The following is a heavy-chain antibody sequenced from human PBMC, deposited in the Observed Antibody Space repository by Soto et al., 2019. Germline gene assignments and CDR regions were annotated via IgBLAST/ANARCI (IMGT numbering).Heavy chain of an antibody. CDR3: ARVGRGALGLFVP. J-gene: IGHJ5*02. CDR1: GFSFSSYW. D-gene: IGHD3-10*01. Sequence: EVQLVESGGGLVQPGGSLRLSCAASGFSFSSYWMHWVRQAPGKGLVWVSRIDYDGSTTNYADSVKGRFTISRDNAKSMLHLQMNSLTAEDTAVYYRARVGRGALGLFVPWGQGTLVTVSS. CDR2: IDYDGSTT. V-gene: IGHV3-74*01.